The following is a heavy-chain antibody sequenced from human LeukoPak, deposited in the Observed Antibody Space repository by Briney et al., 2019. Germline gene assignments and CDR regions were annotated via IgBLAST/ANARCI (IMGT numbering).Heavy chain of an antibody. Sequence: GGSLRLSCGASGFIFKRYWMSWVRQAPGKGPEWVANIKENGSEEYYVDSVKGRFTISRDNAKNSLYLQMNSLRAEDTAVHYCARVLSGGSCIFDYRGQGTPVTVSS. CDR3: ARVLSGGSCIFDY. CDR1: GFIFKRYW. V-gene: IGHV3-7*03. D-gene: IGHD2-15*01. J-gene: IGHJ4*02. CDR2: IKENGSEE.